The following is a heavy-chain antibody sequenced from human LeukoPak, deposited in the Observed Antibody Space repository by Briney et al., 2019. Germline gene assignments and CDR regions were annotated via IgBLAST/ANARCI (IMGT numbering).Heavy chain of an antibody. J-gene: IGHJ4*02. CDR3: ARARKQWLVHIDY. V-gene: IGHV1-2*02. CDR1: GYTFTGYY. Sequence: ASVKVSCKASGYTFTGYYMHWVRQAPGQGLEWMGWINPNSGGTNYAQKFQGRVTMTRDTSISTAYMELSRLRSDDTAVYHCARARKQWLVHIDYWGQGTLVTVSS. CDR2: INPNSGGT. D-gene: IGHD6-19*01.